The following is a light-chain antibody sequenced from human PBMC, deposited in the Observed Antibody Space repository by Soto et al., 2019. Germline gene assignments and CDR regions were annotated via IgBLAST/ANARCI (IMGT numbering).Light chain of an antibody. CDR2: GSS. V-gene: IGKV1-17*01. Sequence: DIQMTQSPSSLSASVGDRVTITCRASQAIRNDLAWYRQKPGRAPKRLIYGSSTLQSGVPLRFSGSGSGTEFTLTISSLQPEDFATYYCLQHNVFPRAFGQGTKVDIK. CDR3: LQHNVFPRA. J-gene: IGKJ1*01. CDR1: QAIRND.